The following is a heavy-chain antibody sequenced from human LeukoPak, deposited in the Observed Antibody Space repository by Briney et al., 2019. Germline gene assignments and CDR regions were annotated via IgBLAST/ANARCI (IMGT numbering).Heavy chain of an antibody. CDR2: IYYSGST. Sequence: KASETLSLTCTVSGGSISSSSYYWGWIRQPPGKELEWIGSIYYSGSTYYNPSLKSRVTISVDTSKNQFSLKLSSVTAADTAVYYCARSGRGSSPILGVFDIWGQGTMVTVSS. CDR3: ARSGRGSSPILGVFDI. J-gene: IGHJ3*02. CDR1: GGSISSSSYY. V-gene: IGHV4-39*01. D-gene: IGHD6-13*01.